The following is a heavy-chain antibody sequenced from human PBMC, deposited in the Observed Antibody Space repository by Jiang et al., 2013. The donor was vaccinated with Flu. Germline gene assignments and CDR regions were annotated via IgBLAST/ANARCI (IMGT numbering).Heavy chain of an antibody. CDR3: ARYYDDNGGYFDY. Sequence: SQTLSLTCVISGDSVSSNSATWNWIRQSPSRGLEWLGRTYYRSKWYNDYAVSVKSRITFSPDTSKNQFSLHLNSVTPEDTAVYYCARYYDDNGGYFDYWGQGTLATVSS. CDR1: GDSVSSNSAT. CDR2: TYYRSKWYN. J-gene: IGHJ4*02. V-gene: IGHV6-1*01. D-gene: IGHD3-16*01.